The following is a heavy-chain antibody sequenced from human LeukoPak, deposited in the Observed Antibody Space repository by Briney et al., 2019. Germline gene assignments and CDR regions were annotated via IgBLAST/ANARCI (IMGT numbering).Heavy chain of an antibody. Sequence: SETLSLTCTVSGDSISSYYWSWIRQPPGKALEWIGYIYIRGGTNYSPSLKSRVTISLDTSKNQFSLNLYSVTAADMAFYYCARTHTTGLSDYWGQGTLVTVSS. D-gene: IGHD2-8*02. J-gene: IGHJ4*02. CDR3: ARTHTTGLSDY. V-gene: IGHV4-4*09. CDR2: IYIRGGT. CDR1: GDSISSYY.